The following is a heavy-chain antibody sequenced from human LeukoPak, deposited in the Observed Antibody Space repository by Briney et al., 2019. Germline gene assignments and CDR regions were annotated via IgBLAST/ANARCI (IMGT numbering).Heavy chain of an antibody. J-gene: IGHJ4*02. CDR2: INPNSGGT. D-gene: IGHD3-3*01. Sequence: ASVKVSCKASGYTFTGYYMHWVRQAPGQGLEWMGWINPNSGGTNYAQKFQGRVTMTRDTSISTAYMDLSRLRSDDTAVYYCARADYDFWSGYYRNFDYWGQGTLVTVSS. CDR1: GYTFTGYY. V-gene: IGHV1-2*02. CDR3: ARADYDFWSGYYRNFDY.